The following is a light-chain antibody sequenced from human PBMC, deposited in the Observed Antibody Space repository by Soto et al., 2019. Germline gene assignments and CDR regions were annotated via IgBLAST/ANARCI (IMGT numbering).Light chain of an antibody. CDR1: QSVSSY. Sequence: EIVLTQSPATLSLSPGDRATLSCRASQSVSSYLAWYQQKPGQAPRLLIYDASNRATGIPARFSGSGSGTDFTLTISSLEPEDFAIYYCQQRGNWPPTFGQGTKVDIK. V-gene: IGKV3-11*01. CDR3: QQRGNWPPT. CDR2: DAS. J-gene: IGKJ1*01.